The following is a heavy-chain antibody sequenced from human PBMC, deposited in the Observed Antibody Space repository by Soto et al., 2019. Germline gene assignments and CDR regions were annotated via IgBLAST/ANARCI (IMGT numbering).Heavy chain of an antibody. V-gene: IGHV1-2*02. CDR3: ARGAHCTNGVCIDSDAFDI. CDR2: INPNSGGT. J-gene: IGHJ3*02. CDR1: GYTFTGYY. D-gene: IGHD2-8*01. Sequence: ASVKVSCKASGYTFTGYYMHWVRQAPGQGLEWMGWINPNSGGTNYAQKFQGRVTMTRDTSISTAYMELSRLRSDDTAVYYCARGAHCTNGVCIDSDAFDIWGQGTMVTVSS.